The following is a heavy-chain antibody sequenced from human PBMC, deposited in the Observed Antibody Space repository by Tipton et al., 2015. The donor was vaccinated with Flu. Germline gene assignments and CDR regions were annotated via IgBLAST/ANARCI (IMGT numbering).Heavy chain of an antibody. CDR2: ICPGSP. CDR3: ARRDFSNYVSEPKNWFDV. D-gene: IGHD4-11*01. V-gene: IGHV4/OR15-8*01. J-gene: IGHJ5*02. CDR1: SSYW. Sequence: SSYWMSWVRQAPGKGLEWIGNICPGSPYYNPSLKSRVTLSVDRSKNQFSLRLTSVTAADTAVYFCARRDFSNYVSEPKNWFDVWGQGSLVNVSS.